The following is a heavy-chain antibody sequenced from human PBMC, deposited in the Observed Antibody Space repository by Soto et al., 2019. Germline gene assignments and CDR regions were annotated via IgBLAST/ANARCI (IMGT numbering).Heavy chain of an antibody. V-gene: IGHV4-34*01. D-gene: IGHD3-22*01. CDR1: GGSFSGYY. Sequence: PPETLSLTCAVSGGSFSGYYWSWIRLPPGKGLEWIEEINHSGSTNYNPSLKSRITISVDTSKNQFSLKLSSVTAADTAVYYCASAYYDSSGYSGWFDPWGQGTLVTVSS. CDR2: INHSGST. J-gene: IGHJ5*02. CDR3: ASAYYDSSGYSGWFDP.